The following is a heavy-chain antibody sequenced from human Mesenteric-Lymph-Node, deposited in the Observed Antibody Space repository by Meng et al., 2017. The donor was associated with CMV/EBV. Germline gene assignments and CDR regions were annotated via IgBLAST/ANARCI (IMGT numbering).Heavy chain of an antibody. Sequence: GGSLRLSCAVSGFTFSSYEMNWVRQAPGKGLEWVSAISGSGGSTYYADSVKGRFTISRDNSKNTLYLQMNSLRAEDTAVYYCAILSPDYYYYYGMDVWGQGTTVTVSS. CDR3: AILSPDYYYYYGMDV. CDR2: ISGSGGST. CDR1: GFTFSSYE. V-gene: IGHV3-23*01. J-gene: IGHJ6*02.